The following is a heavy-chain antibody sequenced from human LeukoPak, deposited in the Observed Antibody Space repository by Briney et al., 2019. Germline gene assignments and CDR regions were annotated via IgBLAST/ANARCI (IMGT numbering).Heavy chain of an antibody. CDR3: ARQVQTVVTPDSWFDP. V-gene: IGHV5-51*01. CDR2: IFPGDSGT. CDR1: GYSFTSHW. D-gene: IGHD4-23*01. J-gene: IGHJ5*02. Sequence: PGESLKISCKGSGYSFTSHWIVWVRQMPGKGLEWMGIIFPGDSGTRYSPSFQGQVTISADKSTTTAYLQWSSLRASDTAMYYCARQVQTVVTPDSWFDPWGQGTLVTVSS.